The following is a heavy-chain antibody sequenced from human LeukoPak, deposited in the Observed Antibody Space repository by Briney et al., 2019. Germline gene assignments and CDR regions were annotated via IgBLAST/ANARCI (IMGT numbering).Heavy chain of an antibody. D-gene: IGHD6-13*01. CDR3: AREGPLYSSSRPADLDY. V-gene: IGHV1-69*04. CDR1: GGTFSSYA. J-gene: IGHJ4*02. Sequence: ASVEVSCKASGGTFSSYAISWVRQAPGQGLEWMGRIIPILGIANYAQKFQGRVTITADKSTSTAYMELSSLRSEDTAVYYCAREGPLYSSSRPADLDYWGQGTLVTVSS. CDR2: IIPILGIA.